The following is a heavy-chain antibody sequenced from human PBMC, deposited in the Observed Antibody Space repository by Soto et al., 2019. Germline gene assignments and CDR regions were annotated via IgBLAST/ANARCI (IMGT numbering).Heavy chain of an antibody. D-gene: IGHD3-3*01. Sequence: QPGGSLRLSCTAAGFTFEEVAMHWVRQVPGKGLVWVSRINSDGSSTSYADSVKGRFTISRDNAKNTLYLQMNSLRAEDTAVYYCERNYDFWSGYDYGMDVWGQGTTVTVS. CDR2: INSDGSST. CDR1: GFTFEEVA. V-gene: IGHV3-74*01. CDR3: ERNYDFWSGYDYGMDV. J-gene: IGHJ6*02.